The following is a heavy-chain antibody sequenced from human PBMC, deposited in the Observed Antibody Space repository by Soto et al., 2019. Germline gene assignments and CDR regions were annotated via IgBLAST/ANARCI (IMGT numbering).Heavy chain of an antibody. D-gene: IGHD2-2*01. Sequence: PSETLSLTCTVSGGSISSGDYYWSWIRQPPGKGLEWIGYIYYSGSTYYNPSLKSRVTISVDTSKNQFSLKLSSVTAADTAVYYCARDTVVVPAASGYYYYGMDVWGQGTTVTVSS. V-gene: IGHV4-30-4*01. CDR2: IYYSGST. CDR1: GGSISSGDYY. J-gene: IGHJ6*02. CDR3: ARDTVVVPAASGYYYYGMDV.